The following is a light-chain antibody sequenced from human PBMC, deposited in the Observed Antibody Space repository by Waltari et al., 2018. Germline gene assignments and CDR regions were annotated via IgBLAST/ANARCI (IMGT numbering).Light chain of an antibody. CDR3: MQGTYWPYT. CDR2: KVS. V-gene: IGKV2-30*01. J-gene: IGKJ2*01. Sequence: HQRPGQSPRRLIYKVSNREYGVPDRFSGSGSDTDFTLKISRVEADDVGVYYCMQGTYWPYTFGQGTRLDIK.